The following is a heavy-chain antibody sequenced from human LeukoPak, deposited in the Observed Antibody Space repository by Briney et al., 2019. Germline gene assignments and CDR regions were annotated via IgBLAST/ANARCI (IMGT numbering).Heavy chain of an antibody. D-gene: IGHD4-23*01. CDR3: ARVVTPAPAFGAFDI. Sequence: SGPTLVKPTQTLTLTCSFSGFSLSTSGLGVGWFRQPPGKALEWLALIYWDDDKDYSPSLKSRLTITKDTSKNQVVLTMTNMAPVDTATFYCARVVTPAPAFGAFDIWGQGTKVTVSS. V-gene: IGHV2-5*02. J-gene: IGHJ3*02. CDR2: IYWDDDK. CDR1: GFSLSTSGLG.